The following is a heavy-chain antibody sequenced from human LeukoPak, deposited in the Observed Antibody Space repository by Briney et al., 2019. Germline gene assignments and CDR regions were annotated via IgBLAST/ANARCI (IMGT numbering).Heavy chain of an antibody. V-gene: IGHV3-30-3*01. CDR2: ISSDGSLE. Sequence: GGSLRLSCAASGSTFSSYAMHWVRQAPGKGLEWLAVISSDGSLEYYADSVKGRITISRDNSKNTLYLQMNSLRPEDTAVYYCARDPVPAAARHFDYWGQGTLVTVSS. D-gene: IGHD2-2*01. CDR1: GSTFSSYA. J-gene: IGHJ4*02. CDR3: ARDPVPAAARHFDY.